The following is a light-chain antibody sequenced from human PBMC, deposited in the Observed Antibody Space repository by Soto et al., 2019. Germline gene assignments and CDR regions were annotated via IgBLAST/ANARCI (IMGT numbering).Light chain of an antibody. J-gene: IGKJ5*01. CDR1: QSVP. CDR3: QQYGRSPRT. CDR2: GAS. Sequence: EIVLTQSPGTMSLSPGELATLSCRASQSVPLGWYQQKPGQAPRLLIFGASHRATGIPDRLSGSGSGTDLTLNISSMEPEDFAVYYCQQYGRSPRTCGQGTRVEIK. V-gene: IGKV3-20*01.